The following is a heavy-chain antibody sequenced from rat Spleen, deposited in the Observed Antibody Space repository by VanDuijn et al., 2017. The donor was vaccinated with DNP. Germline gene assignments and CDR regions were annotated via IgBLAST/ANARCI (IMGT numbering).Heavy chain of an antibody. CDR2: IKAKSNNYAT. V-gene: IGHV6-6*01. CDR1: GFTCSTAW. Sequence: EVQVLESGGGLVQPGNSLKLSCATSGFTCSTAWLYWYRQFPDKRLEWVARIKAKSNNYATDYTESVKGRFTISRDDSKSSFYLQMNNLKEEDTAIYYCSCPGDWGQGTLVTVSS. D-gene: IGHD1-4*01. CDR3: SCPGD. J-gene: IGHJ3*01.